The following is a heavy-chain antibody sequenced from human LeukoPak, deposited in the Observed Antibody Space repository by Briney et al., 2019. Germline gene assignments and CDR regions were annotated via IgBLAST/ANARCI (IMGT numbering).Heavy chain of an antibody. CDR1: GFTFSNTW. D-gene: IGHD2-2*01. Sequence: GGSLRLSCAASGFTFSNTWMSWVRQAPGKGLEWVGRIKAKTDGGTTDYAAPVKGRFTISRDDSRDTLHLQMNSLKTEDTAVYYCTTDIRSTSPFDYWGQGTLVTVSS. J-gene: IGHJ4*02. V-gene: IGHV3-15*01. CDR2: IKAKTDGGTT. CDR3: TTDIRSTSPFDY.